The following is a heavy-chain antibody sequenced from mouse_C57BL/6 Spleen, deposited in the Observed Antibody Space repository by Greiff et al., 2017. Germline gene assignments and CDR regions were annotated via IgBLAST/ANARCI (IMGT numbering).Heavy chain of an antibody. D-gene: IGHD1-1*01. J-gene: IGHJ3*01. CDR1: GYAFSSSW. CDR2: IYPGDGDT. V-gene: IGHV1-82*01. Sequence: QVQLQQSGPELVKPGASVKISCKASGYAFSSSWMNWVKQRPGKGLEWIGRIYPGDGDTNYNGKFKGKATLTADKSSSTAYMQLSSLTSEDSAVYFCASFYYGSSFFAYWGQGTLVTVSA. CDR3: ASFYYGSSFFAY.